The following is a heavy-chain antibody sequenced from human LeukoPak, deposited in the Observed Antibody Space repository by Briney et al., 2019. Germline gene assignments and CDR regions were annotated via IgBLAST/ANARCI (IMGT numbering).Heavy chain of an antibody. Sequence: GGSMTLSCAVPGFTFSSFEMHWVSQAPGKGLGWVSYISSSGSSIYYADSVKGRFTNSRDNAKNSLYLQMNCLRAEDTAVYYCARDYGGSSPFDYWGQGTLVTVSS. V-gene: IGHV3-48*03. CDR1: GFTFSSFE. CDR3: ARDYGGSSPFDY. J-gene: IGHJ4*02. CDR2: ISSSGSSI. D-gene: IGHD4-23*01.